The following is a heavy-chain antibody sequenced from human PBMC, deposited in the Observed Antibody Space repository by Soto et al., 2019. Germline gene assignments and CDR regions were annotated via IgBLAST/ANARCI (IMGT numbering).Heavy chain of an antibody. D-gene: IGHD3-9*01. V-gene: IGHV3-48*02. CDR1: GFTFSSYS. CDR3: AREESYDILTGYYVKNYYYYYMDV. J-gene: IGHJ6*03. CDR2: ISSSSSTI. Sequence: GGSLRLSCAASGFTFSSYSMNWVRQAPGKGLEWVSYISSSSSTIYYADSVKGRFTISRDNAKNSLYLQMNSLRDEDTAVYYCAREESYDILTGYYVKNYYYYYMDVWGKGTTVTVSS.